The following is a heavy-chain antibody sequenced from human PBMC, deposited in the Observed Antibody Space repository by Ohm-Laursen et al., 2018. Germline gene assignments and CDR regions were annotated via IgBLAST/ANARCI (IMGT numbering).Heavy chain of an antibody. Sequence: SLRLSCTASGFTVSSNHMSWVRQAPGKGLEWVSLIYAGGTTYYADSVKGRFTISRDNSENTLYLQMNSLRAEDTAMYYRARDGLIFGVGIRFDYWGQGTLVIVSS. CDR3: ARDGLIFGVGIRFDY. D-gene: IGHD3-3*01. J-gene: IGHJ4*02. CDR1: GFTVSSNH. CDR2: IYAGGTT. V-gene: IGHV3-53*01.